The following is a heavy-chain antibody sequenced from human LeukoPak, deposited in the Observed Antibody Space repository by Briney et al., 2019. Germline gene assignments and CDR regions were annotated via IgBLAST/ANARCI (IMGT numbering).Heavy chain of an antibody. CDR1: GGTFSSYA. D-gene: IGHD5-18*01. CDR2: IIPIFGTA. J-gene: IGHJ5*02. V-gene: IGHV1-69*05. CDR3: AREHTAMAPVRWFDP. Sequence: SVKVSCKASGGTFSSYAISWVRQAPGQGLEWMGGIIPIFGTANYAQKFQGRVTITTDESTSTAYMELSSLRSEDTAVYYCAREHTAMAPVRWFDPWGQGTLVTVSS.